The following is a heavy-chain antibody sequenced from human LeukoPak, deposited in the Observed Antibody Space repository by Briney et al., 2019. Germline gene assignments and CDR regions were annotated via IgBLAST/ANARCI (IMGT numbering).Heavy chain of an antibody. CDR2: IRFDGTNK. CDR3: ATDFDDVNGDYYYIPQY. CDR1: GFDFGRNG. D-gene: IGHD3-3*01. Sequence: GGSLRLSCAASGFDFGRNGMHWVRQAPGKGLEWVTFIRFDGTNKFYRPSVRGRSTVSRDNSKNTLYLQMNSLRAEDTAVYYCATDFDDVNGDYYYIPQYWGRGMLVAVSS. J-gene: IGHJ4*02. V-gene: IGHV3-30*02.